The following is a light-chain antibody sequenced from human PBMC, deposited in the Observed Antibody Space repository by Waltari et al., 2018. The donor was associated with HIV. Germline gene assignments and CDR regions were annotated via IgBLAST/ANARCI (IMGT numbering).Light chain of an antibody. J-gene: IGLJ2*01. Sequence: QSVLTQPPSVSATPGQKVTISCSGSRSNIGYNSVSWYQQVPGTAPKLLIYDNNKRPSGIPDRFSGSKSGTSATLGVTGLQTGDEADYYCGTWDSSLSTSFFGGGTKLTVL. CDR3: GTWDSSLSTSF. CDR1: RSNIGYNS. V-gene: IGLV1-51*01. CDR2: DNN.